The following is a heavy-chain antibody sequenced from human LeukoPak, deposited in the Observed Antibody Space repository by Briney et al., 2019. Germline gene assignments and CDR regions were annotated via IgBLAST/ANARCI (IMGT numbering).Heavy chain of an antibody. CDR3: ARDSPIAVAGTGGTTVFDY. CDR1: GYTFTSYG. CDR2: ISAYNGNT. J-gene: IGHJ4*02. V-gene: IGHV1-18*04. Sequence: GASVKVSCKASGYTFTSYGISWVRQAPGQGLERMGWISAYNGNTNYAQKLQGRVTMTTDTSTSTAYMELRSLRSDDTAVYYCARDSPIAVAGTGGTTVFDYWGQGTLVTVSS. D-gene: IGHD6-19*01.